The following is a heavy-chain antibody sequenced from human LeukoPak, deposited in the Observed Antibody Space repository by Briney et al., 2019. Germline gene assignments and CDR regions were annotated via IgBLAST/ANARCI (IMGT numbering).Heavy chain of an antibody. D-gene: IGHD6-13*01. CDR2: IKQDGSEK. V-gene: IGHV3-7*03. CDR1: GFTFSSYW. J-gene: IGHJ6*04. CDR3: ARDRRTSSWYENYYGMDV. Sequence: GGSLRLSCAASGFTFSSYWMSWVRQAPGKGLERVANIKQDGSEKYYVDSVKGRFTISRDNAKNSLYLQMNSLRAEDTAVYYCARDRRTSSWYENYYGMDVWGKGTTVTVSS.